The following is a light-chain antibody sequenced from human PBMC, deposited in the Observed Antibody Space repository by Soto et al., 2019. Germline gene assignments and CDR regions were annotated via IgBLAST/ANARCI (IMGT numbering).Light chain of an antibody. V-gene: IGLV2-8*01. CDR2: EVI. J-gene: IGLJ2*01. Sequence: QSALTQPPSASGSPGQSVTIACTGTSSDVGGYNYVSWYQQHPGKAPKLMIYEVIKRPSGVPVRFSGSKSGNTASLTVSGLQSEDEADYYCSSYAGNYNLLFGEGTKLTVL. CDR3: SSYAGNYNLL. CDR1: SSDVGGYNY.